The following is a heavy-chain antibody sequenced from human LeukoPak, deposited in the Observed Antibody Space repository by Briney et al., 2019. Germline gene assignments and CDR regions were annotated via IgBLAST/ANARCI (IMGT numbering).Heavy chain of an antibody. D-gene: IGHD6-13*01. V-gene: IGHV3-11*01. Sequence: GGSLRLSCAASGFTFSDYYMSWIRQAPGKGLEWVSYISSSDSTKNYADSVKGRFTISRDNAKNSPYLQMNSLRAEDTAVHYCARQGSSSWYFQDYWGQGTLVTVSS. CDR2: ISSSDSTK. CDR3: ARQGSSSWYFQDY. J-gene: IGHJ4*02. CDR1: GFTFSDYY.